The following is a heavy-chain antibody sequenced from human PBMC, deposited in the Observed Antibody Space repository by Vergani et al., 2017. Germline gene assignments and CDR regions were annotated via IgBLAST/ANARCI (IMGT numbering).Heavy chain of an antibody. D-gene: IGHD3-16*01. V-gene: IGHV3-48*01. Sequence: VQLVESGGGVVQPGRSLRLSCAASGFTFSSYGMHWVRQAPGKGLEWVSYISSSSSTIYYADSVKGRFTISRDNAKNSLYLQMNSLRAEDTAVYYCARDYPLGWYYGMDVWGQGP. CDR1: GFTFSSYG. J-gene: IGHJ6*02. CDR2: ISSSSSTI. CDR3: ARDYPLGWYYGMDV.